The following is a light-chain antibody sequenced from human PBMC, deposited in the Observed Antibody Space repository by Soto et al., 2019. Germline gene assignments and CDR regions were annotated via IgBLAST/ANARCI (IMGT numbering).Light chain of an antibody. V-gene: IGKV3-20*01. J-gene: IGKJ4*01. CDR1: QSVSSTY. CDR3: QQYGSSPLT. Sequence: IVLTQSPGTLSPSTQSLSPGERATLSCRASQSVSSTYLAWYQQKPGQAPRLLIYGASSRATGIPDRFSGNGSGTDFTLTISRLEPEDFAVYYCQQYGSSPLTFGGGTKVDIK. CDR2: GAS.